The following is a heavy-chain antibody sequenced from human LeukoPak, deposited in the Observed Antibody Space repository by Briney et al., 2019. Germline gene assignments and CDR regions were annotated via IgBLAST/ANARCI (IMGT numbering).Heavy chain of an antibody. CDR2: ISWNSGSI. V-gene: IGHV3-9*01. J-gene: IGHJ4*02. CDR1: GFTFDDYA. D-gene: IGHD2-15*01. CDR3: AKSTLVVVAAPIDY. Sequence: SLRLSCAASGFTFDDYAMHWVRQAPGKGLEWVSGISWNSGSICYADSVKGRFTISRDNAKNSLYLQMNSLRAEDTALYYCAKSTLVVVAAPIDYWGQGTLVTVSS.